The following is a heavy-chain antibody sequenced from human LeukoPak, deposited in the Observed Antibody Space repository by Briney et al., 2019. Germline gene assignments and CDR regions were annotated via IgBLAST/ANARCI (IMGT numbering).Heavy chain of an antibody. CDR2: ISYDGNAK. D-gene: IGHD5-24*01. CDR3: ARSPSDGYNYLDY. V-gene: IGHV3-30*03. CDR1: GFTFSSYG. Sequence: PGGSLRLSCAASGFTFSSYGMHWVRQAPGKGLEWVAVISYDGNAKYYADSVKGRFTISRDNSKNTLYLQMNSLRPEDTAVYYCARSPSDGYNYLDYWGQGTLVTVSS. J-gene: IGHJ4*02.